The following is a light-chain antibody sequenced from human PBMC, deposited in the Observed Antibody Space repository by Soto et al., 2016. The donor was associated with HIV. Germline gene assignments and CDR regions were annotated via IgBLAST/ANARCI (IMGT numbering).Light chain of an antibody. V-gene: IGKV1-17*01. J-gene: IGKJ1*01. CDR1: QDIGND. Sequence: SQDIGNDLGWYQQKPGQAPKRLIYGASSLESGVPSRFSGSRSATEFTLTISSLQPEDFATYYCLQLNNFPRTFGQGTKVEIQ. CDR2: GAS. CDR3: LQLNNFPRT.